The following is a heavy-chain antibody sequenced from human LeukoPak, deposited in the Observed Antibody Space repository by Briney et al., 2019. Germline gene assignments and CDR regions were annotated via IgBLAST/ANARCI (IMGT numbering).Heavy chain of an antibody. CDR2: IIPIFGTA. J-gene: IGHJ6*03. CDR1: GYTFSSYA. D-gene: IGHD2-2*01. V-gene: IGHV1-69*06. CDR3: ATGLSLPHIVVTNTYYYYYMDV. Sequence: SVKVSCKASGYTFSSYAISWVRQAPGQGLEWMGGIIPIFGTANYAQKFQGRVTMTEDTSTDTAYMELSSLRSEDTAVYYCATGLSLPHIVVTNTYYYYYMDVWGKGTTVTVSS.